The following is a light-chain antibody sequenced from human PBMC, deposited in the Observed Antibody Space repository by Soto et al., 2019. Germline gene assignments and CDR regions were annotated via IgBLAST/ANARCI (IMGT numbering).Light chain of an antibody. V-gene: IGLV1-51*01. J-gene: IGLJ2*01. CDR1: SSNIGNNY. CDR3: GTWDSSLSAVV. CDR2: DNN. Sequence: QSVLTQPPSVSAAPGQKVTISCSGSSSNIGNNYVSWYQQLPGTAPKLLIYDNNKRPSGIPDRFSGSTSGTSATLGITGLQTGDDADYYCGTWDSSLSAVVFGGGTKLTVL.